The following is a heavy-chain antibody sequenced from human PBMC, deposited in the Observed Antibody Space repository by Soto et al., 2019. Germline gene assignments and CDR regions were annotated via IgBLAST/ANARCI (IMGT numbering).Heavy chain of an antibody. D-gene: IGHD3-16*01. CDR1: GYSFTRYG. Sequence: QVQLVQSGNEVKKPGASVNVSCKASGYSFTRYGISWVRQAPGQGLEWMGWISGYNGKTKYAQNLQGRVSMTTDTSXXTADMELRSLGSDDTAVYYCAREGDRPYCYYGMDVWGQGTTVTVSS. V-gene: IGHV1-18*01. J-gene: IGHJ6*02. CDR2: ISGYNGKT. CDR3: AREGDRPYCYYGMDV.